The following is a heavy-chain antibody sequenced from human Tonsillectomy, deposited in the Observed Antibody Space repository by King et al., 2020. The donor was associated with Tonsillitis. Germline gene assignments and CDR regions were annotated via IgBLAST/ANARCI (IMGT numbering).Heavy chain of an antibody. CDR2: ISGSGGST. CDR3: SKTHYYGSGSNAFDM. V-gene: IGHV3-23*04. CDR1: GFTFSTYA. J-gene: IGHJ3*02. D-gene: IGHD3-10*01. Sequence: VQLVESGGGLVQPGGSLRLSCAASGFTFSTYAMSWVRQAPGKGLEWVSAISGSGGSTDYADSVKGRFTISSDNSKNTLYLQMRSLRVEDTSVYYCSKTHYYGSGSNAFDMWGQGTMVTVSS.